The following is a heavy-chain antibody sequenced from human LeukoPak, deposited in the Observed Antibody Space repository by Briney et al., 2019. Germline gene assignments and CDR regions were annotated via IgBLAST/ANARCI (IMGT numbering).Heavy chain of an antibody. J-gene: IGHJ4*02. CDR2: ISSSSSYI. Sequence: SGGSLRLSCAASGFTFSSYSMNWVRQAPGKGLEWVSSISSSSSYIYYADSVEGRFTISRDNAKNSLYLQMNSLRAEDTAVYYCARNSGGTAFDYWGQGTLVTVSS. V-gene: IGHV3-21*01. CDR1: GFTFSSYS. D-gene: IGHD2-15*01. CDR3: ARNSGGTAFDY.